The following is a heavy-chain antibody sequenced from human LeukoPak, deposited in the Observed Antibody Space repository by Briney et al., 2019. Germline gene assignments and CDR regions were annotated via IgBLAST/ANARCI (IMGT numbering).Heavy chain of an antibody. Sequence: GGSLRLSCAVSKFSFSVYTMHWVRQAPGKGLEWVALISSYGSNKYYAESVKGRFTISRDDSKNTVYLQMNSLRAEDTAAYYCAKEISSSSSWYGDDAFDIWGQGTMVIVSS. D-gene: IGHD6-13*01. CDR3: AKEISSSSSWYGDDAFDI. J-gene: IGHJ3*02. V-gene: IGHV3-30-3*01. CDR1: KFSFSVYT. CDR2: ISSYGSNK.